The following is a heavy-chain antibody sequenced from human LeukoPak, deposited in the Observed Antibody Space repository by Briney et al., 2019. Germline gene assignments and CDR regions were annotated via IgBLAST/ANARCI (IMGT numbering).Heavy chain of an antibody. CDR1: GFTFSSYS. Sequence: GGSLRLSCAASGFTFSSYSMNWVRQAPGKGLEWVSYISSSSSTIYYADSVKGRFTISRDNAKNSLYLQMNSLRAEDTAVYYCASLDIVVVPAAIELHPNNWFDPWGQGTLVTVSS. CDR3: ASLDIVVVPAAIELHPNNWFDP. J-gene: IGHJ5*02. CDR2: ISSSSSTI. D-gene: IGHD2-2*02. V-gene: IGHV3-48*01.